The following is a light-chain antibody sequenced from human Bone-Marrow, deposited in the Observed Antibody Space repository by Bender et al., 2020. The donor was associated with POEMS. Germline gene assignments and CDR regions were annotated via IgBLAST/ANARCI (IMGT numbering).Light chain of an antibody. J-gene: IGLJ3*02. CDR2: DVT. CDR3: CSYAATYTWV. V-gene: IGLV2-11*01. Sequence: QSALTQPRSVSGSPGQSVTISCAGTSSDVGGYDYVSWYQQHPGKAPKLIIYDVTKRPSGVPDRFSGSKSGNTASLTISGLQAEDEAAYYCCSYAATYTWVFGGGTKLTVL. CDR1: SSDVGGYDY.